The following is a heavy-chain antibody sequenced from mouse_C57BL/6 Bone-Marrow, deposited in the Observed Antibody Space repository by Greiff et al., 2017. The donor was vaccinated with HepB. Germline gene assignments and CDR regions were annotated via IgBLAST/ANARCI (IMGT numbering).Heavy chain of an antibody. J-gene: IGHJ4*01. CDR3: ARQLRLRYAMDY. CDR2: INPGSGGT. CDR1: GYAFTNYL. V-gene: IGHV1-54*01. Sequence: VQLQQSGAELVRPGTSVKVSCKASGYAFTNYLIEWVKQRPGQGLEWIGVINPGSGGTNYNEKFKGKATLTADKSSSTAYMQLSSLTSEDSAVYFCARQLRLRYAMDYWGQGTSVTVSS. D-gene: IGHD3-2*02.